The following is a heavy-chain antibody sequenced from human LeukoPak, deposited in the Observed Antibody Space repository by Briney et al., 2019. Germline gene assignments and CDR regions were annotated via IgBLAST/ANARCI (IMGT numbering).Heavy chain of an antibody. D-gene: IGHD2-2*01. CDR3: ARVRSTDIVVVPAASYFDY. CDR1: GYTFTSYG. V-gene: IGHV1-18*01. Sequence: ASVKVPCKASGYTFTSYGISWVRQAPGQGLEWMGWISAYNGNTNYAQKLQGRVTMTTDTSTSTAYMELRSLRSDDTAVYYCARVRSTDIVVVPAASYFDYWGQGTLVTVSS. J-gene: IGHJ4*02. CDR2: ISAYNGNT.